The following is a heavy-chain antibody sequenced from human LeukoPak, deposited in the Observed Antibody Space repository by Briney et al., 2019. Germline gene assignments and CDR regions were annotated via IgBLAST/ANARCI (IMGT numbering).Heavy chain of an antibody. V-gene: IGHV4-31*03. CDR2: IYYSGTT. D-gene: IGHD3-10*01. Sequence: SGTLSLTCTVSGGSISRGGYYWGWTRHHPGKGLEWVGYIYYSGTTYSNPSLKSRVAISVDTSNNQFSRKLSAVTAADKAVYYWARGTDMVREYDMDVWGKGTTVTVSS. CDR1: GGSISRGGYY. J-gene: IGHJ6*04. CDR3: ARGTDMVREYDMDV.